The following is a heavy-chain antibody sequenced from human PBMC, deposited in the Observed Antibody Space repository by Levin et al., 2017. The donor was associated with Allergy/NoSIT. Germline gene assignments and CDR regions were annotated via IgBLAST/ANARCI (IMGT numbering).Heavy chain of an antibody. V-gene: IGHV1-46*01. J-gene: IGHJ6*02. CDR2: IYPSGGTT. Sequence: ASVKVSCKASGYSLTTYYLHWVRQAPGQGLEWMGIIYPSGGTTTYAQEFQGRVTMSGDTSTSTVYMELSSLRSEDTAVYFCAYSRGWYGRDYYGLDVWGQGTTVAVSS. CDR1: GYSLTTYY. D-gene: IGHD6-19*01. CDR3: AYSRGWYGRDYYGLDV.